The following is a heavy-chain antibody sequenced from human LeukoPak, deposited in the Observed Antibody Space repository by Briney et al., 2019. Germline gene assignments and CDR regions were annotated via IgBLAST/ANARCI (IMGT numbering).Heavy chain of an antibody. CDR1: GGSISSGGYY. V-gene: IGHV4-31*03. CDR3: ARVAVVLGYYDSSGQYYFDY. CDR2: IYYSGST. D-gene: IGHD3-22*01. J-gene: IGHJ4*02. Sequence: SETLSLTCTVSGGSISSGGYYWSWIRQHPGKGLEWTGYIYYSGSTYYNPSLKSRVTISVDTSKNQFSLKLSSVTAADTAVYYCARVAVVLGYYDSSGQYYFDYWGQGTLVTVSS.